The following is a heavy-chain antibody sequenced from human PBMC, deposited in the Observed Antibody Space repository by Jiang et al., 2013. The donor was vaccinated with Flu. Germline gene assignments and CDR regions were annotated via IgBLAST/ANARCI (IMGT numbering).Heavy chain of an antibody. J-gene: IGHJ4*02. CDR3: AGWLRQFDY. CDR2: INHSGST. CDR1: GGSFSGYY. Sequence: KPSETLSLTCAVYGGSFSGYYWSWIRQPPGKGLEWIGEINHSGSTNYNPSLKSRVTISVDTSKNQFSLKLSSVTAADTAVYYCAGWLRQFDYWGQGTLVTVSS. D-gene: IGHD5-12*01. V-gene: IGHV4-34*01.